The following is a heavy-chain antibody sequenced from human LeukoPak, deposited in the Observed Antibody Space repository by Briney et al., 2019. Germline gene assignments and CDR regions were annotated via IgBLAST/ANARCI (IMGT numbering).Heavy chain of an antibody. Sequence: PSETLSLTCTVSGGSISSSSYYWGWIRQPPGKGLEWLGSIYYSGSTYYNPSLKSRVTISVDTSKNRFSLKLSSVTAADTAVYYCAREEGIAAAGTWFDPWGQGTLVTVSS. CDR1: GGSISSSSYY. CDR2: IYYSGST. J-gene: IGHJ5*02. D-gene: IGHD6-13*01. CDR3: AREEGIAAAGTWFDP. V-gene: IGHV4-39*07.